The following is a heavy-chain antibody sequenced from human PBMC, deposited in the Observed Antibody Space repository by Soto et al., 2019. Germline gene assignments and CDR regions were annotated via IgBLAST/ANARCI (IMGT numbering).Heavy chain of an antibody. CDR2: INHSGST. CDR3: ARRKRFTVLGV. Sequence: SETLSLTCAVYGGSFSGYYWSWIRQPPGKGLEWIGEINHSGSTNYNPSLKSRVTISVDTSKNQFSLKLSSVTAADTAVYYCARRKRFTVLGVWGKGTTVTVSS. D-gene: IGHD3-3*01. CDR1: GGSFSGYY. V-gene: IGHV4-34*01. J-gene: IGHJ6*04.